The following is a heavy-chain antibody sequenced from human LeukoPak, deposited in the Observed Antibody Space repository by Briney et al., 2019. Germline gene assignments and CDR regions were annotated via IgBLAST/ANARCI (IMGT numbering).Heavy chain of an antibody. J-gene: IGHJ5*02. Sequence: PSETLSLTCTVSGDSISNYYWSWIRQSPGKGLEWIGYIYYSGSTNYNPSLKSRVTISVDTSKNQFSPRLSSVTAADTAVYYCARGTAVAGTWGQGTLVTVSS. CDR1: GDSISNYY. D-gene: IGHD6-19*01. V-gene: IGHV4-59*01. CDR3: ARGTAVAGT. CDR2: IYYSGST.